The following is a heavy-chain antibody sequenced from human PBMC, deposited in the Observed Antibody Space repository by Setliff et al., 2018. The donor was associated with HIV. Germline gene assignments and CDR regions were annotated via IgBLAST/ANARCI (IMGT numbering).Heavy chain of an antibody. CDR3: VRDINWAFDY. D-gene: IGHD1-1*01. Sequence: GGSLRLSCAASGFTFSSYSMNWVRQAPGKGLEWVSYISSSSSTIYYADSVKGRFIISRDNAKNSLYLQMSSLRAEDTAVYFCVRDINWAFDYWGQGNLVTVSS. CDR2: ISSSSSTI. CDR1: GFTFSSYS. V-gene: IGHV3-48*01. J-gene: IGHJ4*02.